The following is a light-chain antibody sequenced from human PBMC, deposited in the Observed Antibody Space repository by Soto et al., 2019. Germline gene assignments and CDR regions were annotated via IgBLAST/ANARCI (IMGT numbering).Light chain of an antibody. CDR1: SSDVGAYNY. V-gene: IGLV2-8*01. CDR3: SSYAGNNIWGV. J-gene: IGLJ2*01. CDR2: EVS. Sequence: QSVLTQPPSASGSPGQSVTISCTGTSSDVGAYNYVSWYQQHPGKAPKLMIYEVSKRPSGVPDRFSGSKSGNTASLTVSGLQAEDEAEYYCSSYAGNNIWGVFRGGTQLTVL.